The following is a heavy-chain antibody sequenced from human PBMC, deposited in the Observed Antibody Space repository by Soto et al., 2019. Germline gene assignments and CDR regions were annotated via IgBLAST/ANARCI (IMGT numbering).Heavy chain of an antibody. CDR3: ARSESPEDPFDY. CDR1: GGSISSGGYY. J-gene: IGHJ4*02. V-gene: IGHV4-31*03. CDR2: IYYSGST. Sequence: SETLSLTCTVSGGSISSGGYYWSWIRQHPGKGLEWIGYIYYSGSTYYNPSLKSRVTISVDTSKNQFSLKLSSVTAADTAVYYCARSESPEDPFDYWGQGTLVTVSS.